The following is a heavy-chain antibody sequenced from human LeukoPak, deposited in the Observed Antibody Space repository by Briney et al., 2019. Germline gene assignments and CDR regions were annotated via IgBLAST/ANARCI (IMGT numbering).Heavy chain of an antibody. J-gene: IGHJ4*02. Sequence: ASVKFSCKASGYTFTSYDINWVRQATGQGLEWMGWMNPNSGNTGYAQKFQGRVTMTRNTSISTAYMELSSLRSEDTAVYYCARNRGAAAEEFDYWGQGTLVTVSS. CDR3: ARNRGAAAEEFDY. CDR1: GYTFTSYD. V-gene: IGHV1-8*01. D-gene: IGHD6-13*01. CDR2: MNPNSGNT.